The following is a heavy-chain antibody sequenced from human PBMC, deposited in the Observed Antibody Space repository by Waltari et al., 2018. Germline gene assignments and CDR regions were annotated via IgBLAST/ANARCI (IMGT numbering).Heavy chain of an antibody. Sequence: QLQLQESCPRLAKSSDTPSLTFEVFGGPFRSITYHWGWLRQTPGKGLEWIASIYYSGNTYYNPSLKSRVTISVDTSKNQFSLRLSSVTAADTAVYYCARTYSGDYEFWFDPWGQGTLVTVSS. J-gene: IGHJ5*02. CDR2: IYYSGNT. CDR1: GGPFRSITYH. V-gene: IGHV4-39*05. CDR3: ARTYSGDYEFWFDP. D-gene: IGHD1-26*01.